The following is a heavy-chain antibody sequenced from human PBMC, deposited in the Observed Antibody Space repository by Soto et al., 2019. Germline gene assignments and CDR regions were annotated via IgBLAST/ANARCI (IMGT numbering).Heavy chain of an antibody. CDR1: GFTFGDYA. Sequence: GGSLRLSCTASGFTFGDYALSWFRQAPGKGLEGVGFIRSKAYGGTTEYAASVKGRFTISRDDSKSIAYLQMNSLKTEDTAVYYCTRDHPLWDYDILTGHTTLFDYWGQGNLVTVSS. J-gene: IGHJ4*02. V-gene: IGHV3-49*03. D-gene: IGHD3-9*01. CDR3: TRDHPLWDYDILTGHTTLFDY. CDR2: IRSKAYGGTT.